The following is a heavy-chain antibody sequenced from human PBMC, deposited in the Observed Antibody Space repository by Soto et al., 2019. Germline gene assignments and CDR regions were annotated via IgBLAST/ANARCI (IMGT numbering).Heavy chain of an antibody. V-gene: IGHV3-21*01. CDR3: AMAPRGDYYYYGMDV. J-gene: IGHJ6*02. CDR2: ISSSSSYI. CDR1: GVTFSSYS. D-gene: IGHD2-15*01. Sequence: GGALRVTCADSGVTFSSYSMNWVRQAPGKGLEWVSSISSSSSYIYYADSVKGRFTISRDNAKNSLYLQMNSLRAEDTSLYYCAMAPRGDYYYYGMDVWGQGTTVSVSS.